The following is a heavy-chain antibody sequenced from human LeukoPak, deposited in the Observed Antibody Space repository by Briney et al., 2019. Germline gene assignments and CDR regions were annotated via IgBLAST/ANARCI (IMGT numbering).Heavy chain of an antibody. V-gene: IGHV1-2*02. Sequence: ASVKVSCKASGYTFTGYYMHWVRQAPGQGLEWMGWINPNSGGTNYAQKFQGRVTMTRDTSISTAYMELSRLRSDDTAVYYCARAKGLGWGGVIAAAPTMDVWGKGTTVTVSS. CDR2: INPNSGGT. D-gene: IGHD6-13*01. CDR1: GYTFTGYY. J-gene: IGHJ6*03. CDR3: ARAKGLGWGGVIAAAPTMDV.